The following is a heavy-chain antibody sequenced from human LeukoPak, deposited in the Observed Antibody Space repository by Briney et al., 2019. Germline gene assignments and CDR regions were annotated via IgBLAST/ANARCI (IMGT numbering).Heavy chain of an antibody. CDR2: IYYSGST. D-gene: IGHD3-3*01. V-gene: IGHV4-59*01. CDR1: GGSISSYY. CDR3: ARNNYDFWSGNYPAFDI. Sequence: SETLSLTCTVSGGSISSYYWSWIRQPPGKGLEWIGYIYYSGSTNYNPSLKSRVTISVDTSKNQFSLKLSSVTAADTAVYYCARNNYDFWSGNYPAFDIWGKGTMATAS. J-gene: IGHJ3*02.